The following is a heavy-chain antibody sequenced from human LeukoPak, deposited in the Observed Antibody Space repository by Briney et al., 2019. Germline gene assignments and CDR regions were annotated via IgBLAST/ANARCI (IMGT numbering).Heavy chain of an antibody. CDR2: IYYSGST. J-gene: IGHJ4*02. CDR3: ARIVVVVAAIDY. V-gene: IGHV4-31*03. Sequence: SETLSLTCTVSGGSISSSSYYWGWIRQPPGKGLEWIGYIYYSGSTYYNPSLKSRVTISVDTSKNQFSLKLSSVTAADTAVYYCARIVVVVAAIDYWGQGTLVTVSS. D-gene: IGHD2-15*01. CDR1: GGSISSSSYY.